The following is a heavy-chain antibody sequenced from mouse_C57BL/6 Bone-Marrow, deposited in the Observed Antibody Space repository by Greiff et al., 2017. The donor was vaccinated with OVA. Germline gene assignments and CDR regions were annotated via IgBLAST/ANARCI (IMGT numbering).Heavy chain of an antibody. J-gene: IGHJ2*01. V-gene: IGHV7-3*01. Sequence: EVHLVESGGGLVQPGDSLSLSCAASGFTFTNYYMSWVRQPPGKALEWLAFIRNKPNGSTTEYSASAKGRFTISRDNSQSILYLQMNALRAEDSATYYCARYKGRVAVDYFDYWGQGTALTVSS. CDR1: GFTFTNYY. CDR3: ARYKGRVAVDYFDY. CDR2: IRNKPNGSTT. D-gene: IGHD1-1*01.